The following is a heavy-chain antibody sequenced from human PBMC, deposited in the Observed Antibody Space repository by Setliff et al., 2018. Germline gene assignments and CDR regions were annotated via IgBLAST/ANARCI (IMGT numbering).Heavy chain of an antibody. J-gene: IGHJ5*02. CDR1: GFTFSSLW. Sequence: GSLRLSCAASGFTFSSLWMAWVRQAPGKGLEWVANINQGGGEQFYVDSVRGRFIISRDNAKNSLYLHMSSLRADDTAVYYCSRDVYDFRTGQADPWGQGTQVTVSS. CDR2: INQGGGEQ. D-gene: IGHD3-3*01. V-gene: IGHV3-7*01. CDR3: SRDVYDFRTGQADP.